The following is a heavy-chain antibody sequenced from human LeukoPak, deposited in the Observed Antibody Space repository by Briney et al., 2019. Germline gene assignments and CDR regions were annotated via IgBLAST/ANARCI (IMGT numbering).Heavy chain of an antibody. J-gene: IGHJ5*02. CDR1: GYTFTGYY. CDR2: INPNSGGT. Sequence: GASVKVSCKASGYTFTGYYMHWVRQAPGQGLEWMGWINPNSGGTNYAQKFQGRVTMTRDTSISTAYMELSRLRSDDTAVYYCASSGCSGGSCTNWFDPWGRGTLVTVSS. V-gene: IGHV1-2*02. D-gene: IGHD2-15*01. CDR3: ASSGCSGGSCTNWFDP.